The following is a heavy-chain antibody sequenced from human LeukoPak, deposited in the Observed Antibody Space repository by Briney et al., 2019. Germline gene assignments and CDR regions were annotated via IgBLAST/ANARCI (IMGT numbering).Heavy chain of an antibody. V-gene: IGHV3-33*01. CDR1: GFTFSSYG. D-gene: IGHD3-10*01. CDR2: IWYDGSNK. Sequence: PGESLRLSCAASGFTFSSYGMHWVRQSPGKGLEWVAVIWYDGSNKYYADSVKGRFTISRDNSKNTLYLQMNSLRAEDTAVYYCATERGWMGSITMVQGVFDYWGQGTLVTVSS. J-gene: IGHJ4*02. CDR3: ATERGWMGSITMVQGVFDY.